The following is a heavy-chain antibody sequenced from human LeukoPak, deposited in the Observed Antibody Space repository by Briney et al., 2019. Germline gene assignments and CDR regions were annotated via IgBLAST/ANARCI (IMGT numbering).Heavy chain of an antibody. CDR1: GFTVSSNY. D-gene: IGHD7-27*01. J-gene: IGHJ4*02. CDR2: IYSGDST. V-gene: IGHV3-53*01. CDR3: ARDRTGVYYFDY. Sequence: GGSLRLSCAASGFTVSSNYMSWVRQAPGKGLGWVSVIYSGDSTYYADSVKGRFTISRDNSKNTLYLQMNSLRVEDTAVYYCARDRTGVYYFDYWGQGTLVTVSS.